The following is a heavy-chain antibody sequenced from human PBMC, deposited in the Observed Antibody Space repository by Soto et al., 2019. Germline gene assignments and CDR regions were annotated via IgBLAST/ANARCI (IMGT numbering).Heavy chain of an antibody. CDR1: GFTFSSYW. V-gene: IGHV3-74*01. Sequence: EVQLVESGGGLVQPGGSLRLSCAASGFTFSSYWMHWVRQAPGKGLVWVSRINSDGSSTSYADSVKGRFTISRDNAKNPLYLQMNSLRAEDTAVYYCARDGYYYYGMDVWGQGTTVTVSS. CDR3: ARDGYYYYGMDV. J-gene: IGHJ6*02. CDR2: INSDGSST.